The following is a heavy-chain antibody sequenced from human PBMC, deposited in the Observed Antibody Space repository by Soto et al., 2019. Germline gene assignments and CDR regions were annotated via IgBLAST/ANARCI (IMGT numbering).Heavy chain of an antibody. D-gene: IGHD1-1*01. CDR2: ISAHNGNT. J-gene: IGHJ4*02. CDR1: GYAFTTYG. V-gene: IGHV1-18*01. Sequence: QVHLVQSGAEGKKPGASVKVSCQGSGYAFTTYGITWVRQAPGQGLEWMGWISAHNGNTNYGQKLQGRVTVTRDTSTSTAYMELRSLRYDDTAVYYCARGRYGDYWGQGALVTVSS. CDR3: ARGRYGDY.